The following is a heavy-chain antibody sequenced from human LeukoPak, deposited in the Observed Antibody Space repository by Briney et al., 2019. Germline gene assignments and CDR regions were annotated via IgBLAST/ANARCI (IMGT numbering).Heavy chain of an antibody. J-gene: IGHJ4*02. CDR1: GFTFITSA. D-gene: IGHD3-22*01. Sequence: SVTVSCKASGFTFITSAVQWVRQARGQRLEWIGWIVVGSGNTKYAQKFQERVTITRDMSTSTAYMELSSLRSEDTAVYYCAALPGYDSSGYYPYWGQGTLVTVSS. CDR3: AALPGYDSSGYYPY. CDR2: IVVGSGNT. V-gene: IGHV1-58*01.